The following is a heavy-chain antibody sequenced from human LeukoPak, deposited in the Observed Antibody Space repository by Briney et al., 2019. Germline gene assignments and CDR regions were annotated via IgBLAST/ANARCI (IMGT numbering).Heavy chain of an antibody. D-gene: IGHD3-22*01. J-gene: IGHJ3*02. CDR2: IIPIFGTA. Sequence: SVKVSCKASGYTFTSYDFNWVRQAPGQGLEWMGGIIPIFGTANYAQKFQGRVTITADESTSTAYMELSSLRSEDTAVYYCARWALRNYYDSSGYYESGEAFDIWGQGTMVTVSS. V-gene: IGHV1-69*13. CDR3: ARWALRNYYDSSGYYESGEAFDI. CDR1: GYTFTSYD.